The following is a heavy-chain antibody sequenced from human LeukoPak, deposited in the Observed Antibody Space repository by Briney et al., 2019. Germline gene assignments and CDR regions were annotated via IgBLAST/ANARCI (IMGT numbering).Heavy chain of an antibody. CDR1: GFTFSSYW. V-gene: IGHV3-74*01. CDR2: INSDGSST. CDR3: ALRGYSGYDFDY. J-gene: IGHJ4*02. D-gene: IGHD5-12*01. Sequence: GSLRLSCAASGFTFSSYWMHWVRQAPGKGLVWVSRINSDGSSTSYADSVKGRFTISRDNAKNSLYLQMNSLRAEDTAVYYCALRGYSGYDFDYWGQGTLVTVSS.